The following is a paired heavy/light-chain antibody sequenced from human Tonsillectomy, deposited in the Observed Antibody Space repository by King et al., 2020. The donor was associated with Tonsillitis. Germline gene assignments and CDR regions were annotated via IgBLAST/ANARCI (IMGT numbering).Heavy chain of an antibody. D-gene: IGHD1-26*01. Sequence: QVQLVESGGGVVQPGRSLRLSCAASGFTFSSYGMHWVRQAPGKGLEWVAVISSDGGDRHYADSVKGRFTISRDNSKNTLYLQMNSLRAEDTAVYYCAKDLVGATAVDYWGQGTLVTVSS. J-gene: IGHJ4*02. CDR1: GFTFSSYG. CDR3: AKDLVGATAVDY. V-gene: IGHV3-30*18. CDR2: ISSDGGDR.
Light chain of an antibody. CDR2: AAS. CDR1: QSISGY. Sequence: DIQMTQSPSSLSASVGDRVTITCRANQSISGYLNWHQQKPGKAPKLLIYAASSLHSGVPSRFSGSGSGTDFTLTISSLQPEDFATYYCQQSYSTPLTFGGGTKVEI. J-gene: IGKJ4*01. CDR3: QQSYSTPLT. V-gene: IGKV1-39*01.